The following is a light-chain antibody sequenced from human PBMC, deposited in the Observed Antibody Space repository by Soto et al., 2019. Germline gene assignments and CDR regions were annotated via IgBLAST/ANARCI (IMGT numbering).Light chain of an antibody. CDR1: QSVSSSH. Sequence: EIVLTQSPGTLSLSPGERATLSCRASQSVSSSHLAWYQQKPGQAPRLLISGASSRATGIPDRFTGSGSGTDFTLTIIRLEPEDFAVYYSQQYGSSPRTFGQGTKVDMK. CDR2: GAS. V-gene: IGKV3-20*01. J-gene: IGKJ1*01. CDR3: QQYGSSPRT.